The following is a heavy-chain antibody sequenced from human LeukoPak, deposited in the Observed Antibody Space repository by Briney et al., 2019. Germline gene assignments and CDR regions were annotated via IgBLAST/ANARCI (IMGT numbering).Heavy chain of an antibody. CDR1: GFTFSDYY. Sequence: GSLRLSCAASGFTFSDYYMSWIRQAPGKGLEWIGSIYYSGSTYYNPSLKSRVTISVDTSKNQFSLKLSSVTAADTAVYYCARRRGEEVIVSYFDYWGQGTLVTVSS. CDR2: IYYSGST. D-gene: IGHD2-15*01. V-gene: IGHV4-39*01. J-gene: IGHJ4*02. CDR3: ARRRGEEVIVSYFDY.